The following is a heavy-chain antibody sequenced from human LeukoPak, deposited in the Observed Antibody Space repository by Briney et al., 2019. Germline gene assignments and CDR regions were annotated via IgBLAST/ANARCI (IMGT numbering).Heavy chain of an antibody. CDR1: GCTFRSYE. CDR2: ISSSGSTI. V-gene: IGHV3-48*03. CDR3: ARERVGYCSSTSCYGASYNWFDP. Sequence: GGSLRLSCAASGCTFRSYEMNWVRQAPGKGLEWVSYISSSGSTIYYADSVKGRFTISRDNAKKSLYLQMNSLRAEDTAVYYCARERVGYCSSTSCYGASYNWFDPWGQGTLVTVSS. D-gene: IGHD2-2*01. J-gene: IGHJ5*02.